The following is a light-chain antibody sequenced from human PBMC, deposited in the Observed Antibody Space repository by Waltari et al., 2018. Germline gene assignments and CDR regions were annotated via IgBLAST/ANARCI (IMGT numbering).Light chain of an antibody. J-gene: IGKJ2*01. V-gene: IGKV3-20*01. Sequence: ESVLTQSPGTLSLSTGERVTLSCRASQTIKRSHLAWYQQKAGQAPRLLIYGASSRATGIPDRFSGGGSGTDFTLTINRLQPEDFAVYHCQQYGSSPYTFGQGTKLAIK. CDR3: QQYGSSPYT. CDR1: QTIKRSH. CDR2: GAS.